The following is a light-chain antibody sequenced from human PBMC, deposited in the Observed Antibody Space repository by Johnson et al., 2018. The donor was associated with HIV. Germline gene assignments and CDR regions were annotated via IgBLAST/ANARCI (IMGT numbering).Light chain of an antibody. V-gene: IGLV1-51*01. CDR2: DNN. CDR3: GTWDSSLSQGV. J-gene: IGLJ1*01. Sequence: QSVLTQPPSVSAAPGQKVTISCSGSSSNIGNNYVSWYQQLPGTAPKLLIYDNNKLPSGIPDRFSGSKSGTSATLGITGLQTGDEADYYCGTWDSSLSQGVFGTGTKVTVL. CDR1: SSNIGNNY.